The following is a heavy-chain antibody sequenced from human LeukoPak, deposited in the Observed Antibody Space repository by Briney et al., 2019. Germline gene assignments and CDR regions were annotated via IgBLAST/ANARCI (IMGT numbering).Heavy chain of an antibody. V-gene: IGHV3-48*03. Sequence: GGSLRLSCAASGFTFNSFQMTWVRQAPGKGLEWVSYISGGGSDIFYADSVKGRFTISRDNAKNSLYLQMNNLRAEDTAVYYCATDRDNSDWQKRFDSWGQGTLVTVSS. J-gene: IGHJ4*02. CDR2: ISGGGSDI. CDR3: ATDRDNSDWQKRFDS. D-gene: IGHD2-21*02. CDR1: GFTFNSFQ.